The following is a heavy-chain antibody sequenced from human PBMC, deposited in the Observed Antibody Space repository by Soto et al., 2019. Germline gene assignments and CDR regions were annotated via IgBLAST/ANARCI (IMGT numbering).Heavy chain of an antibody. V-gene: IGHV1-69*12. CDR3: AREGLVLVPTTVNSDYYYYAMDV. Sequence: QVQLVQSGAEVKKPGSSVRVSCTASGDMFDTCTITWMRQAPGRGLEWVGGIVPRSAKSNYAQKFEGRVTITADESTSTAYMELSSLRSEDTAVYYCAREGLVLVPTTVNSDYYYYAMDVWGQGTTVTVSS. CDR2: IVPRSAKS. J-gene: IGHJ6*02. D-gene: IGHD2-2*01. CDR1: GDMFDTCT.